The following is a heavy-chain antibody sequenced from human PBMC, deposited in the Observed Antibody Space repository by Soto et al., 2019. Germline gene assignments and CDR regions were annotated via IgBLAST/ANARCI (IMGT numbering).Heavy chain of an antibody. D-gene: IGHD5-18*01. CDR2: MNPNSGNT. CDR3: ARVGMDTAMVITSYWSDP. V-gene: IGHV1-8*01. Sequence: ASVKVSCKASGYTFTSYDINWVRQATGQGLEWMGWMNPNSGNTGYAQKFQGRVTMTRNTSISTAYMELSSLRSEDTAVYYCARVGMDTAMVITSYWSDPWGQGTLVTVSS. J-gene: IGHJ5*02. CDR1: GYTFTSYD.